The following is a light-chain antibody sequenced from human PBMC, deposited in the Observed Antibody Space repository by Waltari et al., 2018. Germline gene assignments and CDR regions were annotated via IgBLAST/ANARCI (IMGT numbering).Light chain of an antibody. CDR1: QSISSY. Sequence: DIQLTQSTSSLSASVGDRVTITCRASQSISSYLNWCQQKPGKAPKLLIYAASSLQSGVPSRFSSSGSGTDFTLTISSLQPEDFATYYCQQSYSTPTWTFGQGTKVEIK. CDR3: QQSYSTPTWT. J-gene: IGKJ1*01. V-gene: IGKV1-39*01. CDR2: AAS.